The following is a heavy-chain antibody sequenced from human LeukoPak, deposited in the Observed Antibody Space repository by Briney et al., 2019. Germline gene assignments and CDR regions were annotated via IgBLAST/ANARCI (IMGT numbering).Heavy chain of an antibody. V-gene: IGHV3-33*01. CDR3: ARDSGGSPFDI. CDR2: IWSDGSTK. J-gene: IGHJ3*02. D-gene: IGHD1-26*01. CDR1: GFTLSNSG. Sequence: PGGSLRLSCAASGFTLSNSGMHWVRQAPVKGLEWVAVIWSDGSTKDYADSVKGRFTISRDTSKNTLYLEMNSLRDEDTAVYYCARDSGGSPFDIWGQGTMVTVSS.